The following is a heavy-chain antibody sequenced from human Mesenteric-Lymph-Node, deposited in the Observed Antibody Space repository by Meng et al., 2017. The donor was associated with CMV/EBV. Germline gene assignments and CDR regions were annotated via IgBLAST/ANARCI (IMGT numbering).Heavy chain of an antibody. CDR1: GGSISSYY. V-gene: IGHV4-59*01. J-gene: IGHJ4*02. CDR3: ARGRIDRTDY. Sequence: SETLSLTCTVSGGSISSYYWNWIRQPPGKGLEWIGYVYYSGSTNYNPSLKSRVTISVDTSKNQFSLNLSSVTAADTAVYYCARGRIDRTDYWGQGTRVTVSS. D-gene: IGHD2/OR15-2a*01. CDR2: VYYSGST.